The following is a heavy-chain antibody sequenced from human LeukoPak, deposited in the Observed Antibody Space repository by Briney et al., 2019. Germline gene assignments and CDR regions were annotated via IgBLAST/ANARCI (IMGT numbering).Heavy chain of an antibody. J-gene: IGHJ2*01. CDR2: MYNTGGT. CDR3: ARDNGGDYWYSDI. D-gene: IGHD2-21*01. V-gene: IGHV4-4*07. Sequence: SPSETLSLTCTVSGASISTYYWSWIRQPARKGLKGIGRMYNTGGTNYNPSLKSRVTMSVDTSKNQLSLRLSSVTAADTAVYYCARDNGGDYWYSDIWGRGTLVTVSS. CDR1: GASISTYY.